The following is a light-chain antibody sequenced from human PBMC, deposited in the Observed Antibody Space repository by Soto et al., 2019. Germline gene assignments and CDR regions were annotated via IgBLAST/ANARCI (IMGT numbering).Light chain of an antibody. V-gene: IGKV1-9*01. CDR1: QGISSY. CDR3: QHLHAYPLT. J-gene: IGKJ5*01. Sequence: DIQLTQSPSFLSASVGDRVTITCRASQGISSYLAWFQQKPGRAPNLLIYGASTLQSGVPSRFSGSGSGTDFTLTISNMQTEDFANYYCQHLHAYPLTFGQGTRLEIK. CDR2: GAS.